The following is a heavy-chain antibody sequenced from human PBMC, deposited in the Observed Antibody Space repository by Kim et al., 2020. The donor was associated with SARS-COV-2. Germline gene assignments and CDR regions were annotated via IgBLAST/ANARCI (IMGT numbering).Heavy chain of an antibody. Sequence: GGSLRLSCAAAGFTVSDHYLSWVRQAPGKGLEWISMIHTDGTTYYADSVMGRFTISRDTSKNTLYLQMNNLRAKDTAVYYCRRGHWGDSPSWGQGTRITISS. CDR3: RRGHWGDSPS. CDR1: GFTVSDHY. D-gene: IGHD2-21*02. CDR2: IHTDGTT. J-gene: IGHJ4*02. V-gene: IGHV3-53*01.